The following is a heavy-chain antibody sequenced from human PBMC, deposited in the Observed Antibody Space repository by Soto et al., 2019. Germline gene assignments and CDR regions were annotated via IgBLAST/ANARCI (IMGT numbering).Heavy chain of an antibody. V-gene: IGHV4-34*01. CDR2: INHSGST. CDR3: ARGIAARGYYYYGMDV. CDR1: GLSFSGYY. J-gene: IGHJ6*02. D-gene: IGHD6-6*01. Sequence: SEILSLTCAVYGLSFSGYYLILIRQPPGKGLEWIGEINHSGSTNYNPSLKSRVTISVDTSKNTFSLKLSSVTAADTAVYYCARGIAARGYYYYGMDVWGQGTTVTVSS.